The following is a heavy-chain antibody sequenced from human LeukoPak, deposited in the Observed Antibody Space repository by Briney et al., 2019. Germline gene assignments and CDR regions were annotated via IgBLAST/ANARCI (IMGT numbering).Heavy chain of an antibody. J-gene: IGHJ2*01. CDR1: GGSFSGYY. V-gene: IGHV4-34*01. D-gene: IGHD4-23*01. CDR3: ARHAIPDTGVVNWYFDP. CDR2: INHSGST. Sequence: SETLSLTCAVYGGSFSGYYWSWIRQPPGKGLEWIGEINHSGSTNYNPSLKSRVTISVDTSKNQFSLKLSSVTAADTAVYYCARHAIPDTGVVNWYFDPWGRGTLVTVSS.